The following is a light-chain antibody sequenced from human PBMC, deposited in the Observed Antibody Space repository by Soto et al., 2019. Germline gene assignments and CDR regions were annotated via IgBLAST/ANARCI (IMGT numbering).Light chain of an antibody. CDR1: QSVSSS. Sequence: EVVVTQSPDTLSLSPGETATLSCRASQSVSSSVAWYQHKPGQSPRLVVYSGDKRAPGIPPRFSGSGSGTEFTLTISSLQSEDFAVYYCQQYNNWPPWTFGQGTKVDIK. V-gene: IGKV3-15*01. CDR3: QQYNNWPPWT. J-gene: IGKJ1*01. CDR2: SGD.